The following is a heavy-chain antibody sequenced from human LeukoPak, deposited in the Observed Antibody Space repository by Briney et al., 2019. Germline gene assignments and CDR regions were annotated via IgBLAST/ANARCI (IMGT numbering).Heavy chain of an antibody. J-gene: IGHJ5*02. CDR2: INPNSGGT. D-gene: IGHD3-10*01. V-gene: IGHV1-2*02. CDR1: GYTFTGYY. CDR3: ARDHYGSGRYNWFDP. Sequence: ASVKVSCKASGYTFTGYYMHWVRQAPGQGLEWMGWINPNSGGTNYAQKFQGRVTMTRDTSISTAYMELSRLRSDDTAVYYCARDHYGSGRYNWFDPWGQGTLVTVSS.